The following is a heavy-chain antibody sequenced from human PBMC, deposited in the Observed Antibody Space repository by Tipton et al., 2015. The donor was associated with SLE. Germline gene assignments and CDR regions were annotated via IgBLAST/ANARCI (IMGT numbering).Heavy chain of an antibody. J-gene: IGHJ4*02. D-gene: IGHD3-16*02. CDR3: ARVRYTYGDIIEY. CDR2: ISNTGST. Sequence: TLSLTCTVSGGTVSSGPYYWGWSRQHPGKGLEWIGYISNTGSTYYNPSLESRVTISVDTSKNLFSLKLTFVTAADTAVYYCARVRYTYGDIIEYWGQGTLVTVSS. CDR1: GGTVSSGPYY. V-gene: IGHV4-31*03.